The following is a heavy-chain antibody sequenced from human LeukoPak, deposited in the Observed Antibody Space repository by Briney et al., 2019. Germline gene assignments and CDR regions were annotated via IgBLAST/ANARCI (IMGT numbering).Heavy chain of an antibody. J-gene: IGHJ4*02. CDR1: GGSISSGGYY. D-gene: IGHD3-3*01. Sequence: SQTLSLTCTVSGGSISSGGYYWSWIRQHPGKGLEWIGYTYYSGSTYYNPSLKSRVTISVDTSKNQFSLKLSSVTAADTAVYYCARRPYYDFWSGYSTQTYYFDYWGQGTLVTVSS. CDR2: TYYSGST. V-gene: IGHV4-31*03. CDR3: ARRPYYDFWSGYSTQTYYFDY.